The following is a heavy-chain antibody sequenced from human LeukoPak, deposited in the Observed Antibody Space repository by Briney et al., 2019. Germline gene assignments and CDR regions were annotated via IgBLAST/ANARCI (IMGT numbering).Heavy chain of an antibody. CDR3: AREAGWTLVLRISGSAFDI. D-gene: IGHD2-15*01. Sequence: SETLSLTCTVSGGSISSYYWSWIRQPPGKGLEWIGEINHSGSTNYNPSLKSRVTISVDTSKNQFSLKLSSVTAADTAVYYCAREAGWTLVLRISGSAFDIWGQGTMVTVSS. CDR2: INHSGST. V-gene: IGHV4-34*01. CDR1: GGSISSYY. J-gene: IGHJ3*02.